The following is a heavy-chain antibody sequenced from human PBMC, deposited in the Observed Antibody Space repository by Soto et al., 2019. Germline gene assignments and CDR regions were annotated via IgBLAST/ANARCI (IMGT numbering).Heavy chain of an antibody. CDR3: AREFTDYYDSSGYYYSSWFDP. D-gene: IGHD3-22*01. CDR2: IIPILGIA. CDR1: GGTFSSYT. V-gene: IGHV1-69*04. Sequence: SVKVSCKASGGTFSSYTISWVRQAPGQGLEWKGRIIPILGIANYAQKFQGRVTITADKSTSTAYMELSSLRSEDTAVYYCAREFTDYYDSSGYYYSSWFDPWGQGTLVTVSS. J-gene: IGHJ5*02.